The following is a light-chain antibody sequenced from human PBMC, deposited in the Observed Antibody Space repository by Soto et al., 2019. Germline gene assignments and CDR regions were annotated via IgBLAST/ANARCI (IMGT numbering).Light chain of an antibody. CDR1: SSNIGSNT. CDR2: SNN. J-gene: IGLJ1*01. V-gene: IGLV1-44*01. Sequence: QSVLTQPPSASGTPGQRVTIPCSGSSSNIGSNTVNWYQQLPGTAPKLLIYSNNERPSGVPDRFSGSKSGTSASLAISGLQSEDEADFYCAAWDDSLNAYVIGTGTKLTVL. CDR3: AAWDDSLNAYV.